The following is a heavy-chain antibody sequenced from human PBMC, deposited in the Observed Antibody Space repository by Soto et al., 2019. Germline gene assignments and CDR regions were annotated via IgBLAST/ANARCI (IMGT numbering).Heavy chain of an antibody. CDR1: GITFSLFA. CDR2: VSKDGINK. CDR3: VRDIWLELCVDAFDI. V-gene: IGHV3-30*04. Sequence: QVQLAESGGGVVQPGRSLSLSCTASGITFSLFAMHWVRQAPGKGLEWVAVVSKDGINKYYADSVKGRFTISRDNPENTLYLQMNNLRTEDTAVYYCVRDIWLELCVDAFDIWGQGTMVTVSS. D-gene: IGHD1-26*01. J-gene: IGHJ3*02.